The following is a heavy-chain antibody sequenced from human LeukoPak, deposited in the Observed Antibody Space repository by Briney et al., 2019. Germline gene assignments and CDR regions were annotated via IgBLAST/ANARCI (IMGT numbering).Heavy chain of an antibody. Sequence: SETLSLTCTVSGGSVSSGSYYWSWIRQPPGKGLEWIGYIYYSGSTNYNPSLKSRVTISVDTSKNQFSLKLSSVTAADTAVYYCARWHSSSWHYDAFDIWGQGTMVTVSS. V-gene: IGHV4-61*01. CDR1: GGSVSSGSYY. CDR3: ARWHSSSWHYDAFDI. J-gene: IGHJ3*02. CDR2: IYYSGST. D-gene: IGHD6-13*01.